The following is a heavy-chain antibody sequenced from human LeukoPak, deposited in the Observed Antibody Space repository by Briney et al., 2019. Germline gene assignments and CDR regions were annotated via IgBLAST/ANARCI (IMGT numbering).Heavy chain of an antibody. D-gene: IGHD3-22*01. CDR2: INHSGST. V-gene: IGHV4-34*01. CDR3: ARANYYDSSGYWNLYYYYGMDV. CDR1: GGSFSGYY. Sequence: PSETLSLTCAVYGGSFSGYYWSWIRQPPGKGLEWIGEINHSGSTNYNPSLKSRVTISVDTSKNQFSLKLSSVTAADTAVYYCARANYYDSSGYWNLYYYYGMDVWGQGTTVTVSS. J-gene: IGHJ6*02.